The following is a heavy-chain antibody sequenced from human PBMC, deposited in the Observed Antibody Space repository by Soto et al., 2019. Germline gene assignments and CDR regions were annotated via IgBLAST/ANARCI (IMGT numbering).Heavy chain of an antibody. CDR2: INAANGDT. D-gene: IGHD6-13*01. Sequence: SVKVCWKASVYPSTGYGIHLVRQAPGQRLEWMGWINAANGDTTYSPKFQGRVTITRDTSASTAYMELSSLRSEDTAVYYCVRRHVSATGIDWFDPWGQGTLVTVSS. V-gene: IGHV1-3*01. J-gene: IGHJ5*02. CDR3: VRRHVSATGIDWFDP. CDR1: VYPSTGYG.